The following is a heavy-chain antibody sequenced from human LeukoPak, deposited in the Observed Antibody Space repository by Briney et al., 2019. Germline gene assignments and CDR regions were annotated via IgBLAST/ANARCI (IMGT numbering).Heavy chain of an antibody. CDR2: ISYDGTNK. J-gene: IGHJ1*01. V-gene: IGHV3-30*18. CDR1: GFTFSSYG. D-gene: IGHD6-13*01. Sequence: PDRSLRLSCAASGFTFSSYGMHWVRQAPGKGLEWVALISYDGTNKYYGDSVKGRFTISRDKSKNTLFLQMNSLRAEDTAVYYCAKASIAAAGGYFQHWGQGTLVTVSS. CDR3: AKASIAAAGGYFQH.